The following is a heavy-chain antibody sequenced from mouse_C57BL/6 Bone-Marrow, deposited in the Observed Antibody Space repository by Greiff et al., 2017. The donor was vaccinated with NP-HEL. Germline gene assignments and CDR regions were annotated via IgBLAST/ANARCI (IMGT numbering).Heavy chain of an antibody. Sequence: VQVVESGAELVRPGASVTLSCKASGYTFTDYEMHWVKQTPVHGLEWIGAIDPETGGTAYNQKFKGKAILTADKSSSTAYMELRSLTSEDSAVYYWRSKRDYWGQGTTLTVSS. CDR2: IDPETGGT. J-gene: IGHJ2*01. D-gene: IGHD2-5*01. CDR3: RSKRDY. V-gene: IGHV1-15*01. CDR1: GYTFTDYE.